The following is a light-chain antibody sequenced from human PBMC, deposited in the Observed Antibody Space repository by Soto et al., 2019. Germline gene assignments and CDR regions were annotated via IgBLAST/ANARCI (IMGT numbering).Light chain of an antibody. CDR2: KAS. Sequence: DIPMTQSPSTLSGSGGDRVTITCRASQTISSWLAWYQQKPGKAPKLLIYKASTLKSGVPSRFSGSGSGTEFTLTISSLQPDDFATYYCQHYNSYSEAFGQGTKVELK. CDR1: QTISSW. J-gene: IGKJ1*01. V-gene: IGKV1-5*03. CDR3: QHYNSYSEA.